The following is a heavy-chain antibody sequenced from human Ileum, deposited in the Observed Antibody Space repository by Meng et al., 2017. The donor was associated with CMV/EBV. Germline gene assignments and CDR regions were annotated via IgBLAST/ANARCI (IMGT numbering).Heavy chain of an antibody. CDR1: GFTFSGFG. CDR3: AKHGDYSNAYFDS. J-gene: IGHJ4*02. Sequence: GGSLRLSCAASGFTFSGFGMHWVRQAPGKGLEWVAFVRYDGNKECYAESVKGRFTISRDNSKNTVYLQMSSLRGRDMSVYYCAKHGDYSNAYFDSWGQGTLVTVSS. V-gene: IGHV3-30*02. D-gene: IGHD4-11*01. CDR2: VRYDGNKE.